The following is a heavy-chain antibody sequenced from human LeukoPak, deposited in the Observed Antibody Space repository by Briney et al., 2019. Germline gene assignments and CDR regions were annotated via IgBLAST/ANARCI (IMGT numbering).Heavy chain of an antibody. CDR2: ISWNGGSI. CDR1: GFTFDDYA. V-gene: IGHV3-9*01. Sequence: PGRSLRLSCAASGFTFDDYAMHWVRQAPGKGLEWVSGISWNGGSIGYADSVKGRFTISRDNAKNSLYLQMNSLRAEDTALYYCAKDTNSDYDAFDIWGQGTMVTVSS. CDR3: AKDTNSDYDAFDI. J-gene: IGHJ3*02. D-gene: IGHD5-12*01.